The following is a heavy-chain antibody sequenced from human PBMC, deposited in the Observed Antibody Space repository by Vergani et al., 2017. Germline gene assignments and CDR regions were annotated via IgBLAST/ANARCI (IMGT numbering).Heavy chain of an antibody. CDR1: GGSFSGYY. V-gene: IGHV4-34*01. CDR2: INHSGST. J-gene: IGHJ6*03. Sequence: QVQLQQWGAGLLKPSETLSLTCAVYGGSFSGYYWSWIRQPPGKGLEWSGEINHSGSTNYNPSLKSRVTISVDTSKNQFSLKLSSVTAADTAVYYCARGRYCSSTSCYYYYYYMDVWGKGTTVTVSS. CDR3: ARGRYCSSTSCYYYYYYMDV. D-gene: IGHD2-2*01.